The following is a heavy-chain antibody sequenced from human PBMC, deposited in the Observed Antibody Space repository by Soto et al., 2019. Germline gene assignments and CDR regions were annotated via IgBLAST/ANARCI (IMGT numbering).Heavy chain of an antibody. V-gene: IGHV4-39*01. CDR2: IYYSGST. CDR3: ARQGPTVTTPLDY. CDR1: GGSISSSSYY. J-gene: IGHJ4*02. D-gene: IGHD4-17*01. Sequence: SETLSLTCTVSGGSISSSSYYWGWIRQPPGKGLEWIGSIYYSGSTYYNPSLKSRVTISVDTSKNQFSLKLSSVTAADTAVYYCARQGPTVTTPLDYWGQGTLVTVSS.